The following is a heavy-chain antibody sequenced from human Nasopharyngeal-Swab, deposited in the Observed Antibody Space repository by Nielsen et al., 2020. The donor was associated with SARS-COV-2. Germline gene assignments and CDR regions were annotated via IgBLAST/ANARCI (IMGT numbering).Heavy chain of an antibody. CDR3: AKESSITIFGVVASDV. J-gene: IGHJ6*04. CDR1: GFTFSSYA. Sequence: GESLKISCAVSGFTFSSYAMHWVRQAPGKGLEWVAVISYDGSNKYYADSVKGRFTISRDNSKSTLYLQMNSLRAEDTAVYYCAKESSITIFGVVASDVWGKGTTVTVSS. D-gene: IGHD3-3*01. V-gene: IGHV3-30-3*01. CDR2: ISYDGSNK.